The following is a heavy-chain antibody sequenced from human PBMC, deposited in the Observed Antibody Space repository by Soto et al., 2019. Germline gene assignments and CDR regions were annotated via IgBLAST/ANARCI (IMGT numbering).Heavy chain of an antibody. D-gene: IGHD6-19*01. Sequence: GGSLRLSCAASGFTFSSYGMHWVRQAPGKGLEWVAVISYDGSNKYYADSVKGRFTISRDNSKNTLYLQMNSLRAADTAVYYCAKDRRDKQWLANYFDYWGQGTLVTVSS. J-gene: IGHJ4*02. CDR1: GFTFSSYG. CDR2: ISYDGSNK. CDR3: AKDRRDKQWLANYFDY. V-gene: IGHV3-30*18.